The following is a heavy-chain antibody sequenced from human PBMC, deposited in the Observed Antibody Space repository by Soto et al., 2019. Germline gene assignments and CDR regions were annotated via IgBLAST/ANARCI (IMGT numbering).Heavy chain of an antibody. CDR3: ARDRPGDEGDGFDI. V-gene: IGHV3-53*02. CDR2: LYSGGST. J-gene: IGHJ3*02. CDR1: GLTVSSNY. Sequence: EVQLVETGGGLIQHGGSLRLSCAASGLTVSSNYMNWVRQAPGKGLEWVSVLYSGGSTHYAGSVKGRFIISRDNSKNTLYLQMNSLRVEDMAVYYCARDRPGDEGDGFDIWGHGTMVTVSS. D-gene: IGHD3-10*01.